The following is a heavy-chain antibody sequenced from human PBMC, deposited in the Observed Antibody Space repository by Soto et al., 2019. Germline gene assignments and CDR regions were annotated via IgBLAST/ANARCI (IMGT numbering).Heavy chain of an antibody. CDR3: AKGRWYDWGALDI. D-gene: IGHD3-16*01. J-gene: IGHJ3*02. V-gene: IGHV3-23*01. Sequence: GGSLSLSCAASELTFSSYAMSWVRPDPGKGLEWVSAISGSGGSTYYADSVKGRFTISRDNSKNTLYLQMNSLRAEDTAVYYCAKGRWYDWGALDIRGQGTMVTVSS. CDR2: ISGSGGST. CDR1: ELTFSSYA.